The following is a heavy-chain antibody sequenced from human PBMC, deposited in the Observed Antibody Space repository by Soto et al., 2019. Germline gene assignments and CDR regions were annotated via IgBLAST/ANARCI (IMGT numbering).Heavy chain of an antibody. Sequence: QVQLVQSGAEVKKPGSSVKVSCKASGGTFSSYAISWVRQAPGQGLEWMGGIIPIFGTANYAQKFQGRVTITADNSASTAYMELSSLRSEDTAVYYCARGPHYYGSGSYYYYGMDVWGQGTTVTVSS. CDR3: ARGPHYYGSGSYYYYGMDV. V-gene: IGHV1-69*06. CDR2: IIPIFGTA. J-gene: IGHJ6*02. D-gene: IGHD3-10*01. CDR1: GGTFSSYA.